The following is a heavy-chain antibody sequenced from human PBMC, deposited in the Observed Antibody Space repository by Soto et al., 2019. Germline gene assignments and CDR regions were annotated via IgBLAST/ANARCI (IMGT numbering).Heavy chain of an antibody. CDR2: INHSGST. CDR1: GGSFSGYY. CDR3: ARGGIYYDSSGYYLDYYYYYGMDV. D-gene: IGHD3-22*01. V-gene: IGHV4-34*01. Sequence: SETLSLTCAVYGGSFSGYYWSWIRQPPGKGLEWIGEINHSGSTNYNPSLKSRVTISVDTSKNQFSLKLSSATAADTAVYYCARGGIYYDSSGYYLDYYYYYGMDVWGQGTTVTVSS. J-gene: IGHJ6*02.